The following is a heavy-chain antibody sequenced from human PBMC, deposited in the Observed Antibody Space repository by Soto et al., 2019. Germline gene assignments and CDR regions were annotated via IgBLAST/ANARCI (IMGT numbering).Heavy chain of an antibody. V-gene: IGHV3-9*01. Sequence: EVQLVESGGGLAQPGWSRRLSCAASGFNFDDHAMHWVRQTPGKGLAWVSGISWNRVTINYADCIKGRFTISRDNAKMTLYLQMNNLRPAETAMYFCVRSSGSQPRAGWFDPWGQGTLVTVS. CDR1: GFNFDDHA. CDR2: ISWNRVTI. J-gene: IGHJ5*01. D-gene: IGHD1-26*01. CDR3: VRSSGSQPRAGWFDP.